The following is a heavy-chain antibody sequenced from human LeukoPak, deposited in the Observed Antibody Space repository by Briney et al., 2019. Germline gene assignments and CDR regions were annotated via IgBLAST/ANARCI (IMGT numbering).Heavy chain of an antibody. Sequence: GASVKVSCKASGYTFTSYDVNWVRQATGQGLEWMGWMNPISGDTGYAQKFQGRVTMTRDTSISTAYMELSRLRSDDTAVYYCAISDVPAAPLSGGESNWFDPWGQGTLVTVSS. CDR3: AISDVPAAPLSGGESNWFDP. V-gene: IGHV1-8*01. CDR1: GYTFTSYD. CDR2: MNPISGDT. J-gene: IGHJ5*02. D-gene: IGHD2-2*01.